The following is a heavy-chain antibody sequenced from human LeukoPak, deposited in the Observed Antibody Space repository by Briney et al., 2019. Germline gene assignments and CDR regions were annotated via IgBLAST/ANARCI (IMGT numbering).Heavy chain of an antibody. Sequence: PGGSLRLSCAASGFTFDDYAMHWARQAPGKGLEWVSLISGDGGSTHYADSVKGRFTISRDNSKNSLYLQMNSLRTEDTALYYCAKDINRGVLRYFDWQYYYGMDVWGQGTTVTVSS. V-gene: IGHV3-43*02. CDR1: GFTFDDYA. CDR3: AKDINRGVLRYFDWQYYYGMDV. D-gene: IGHD3-9*01. J-gene: IGHJ6*02. CDR2: ISGDGGST.